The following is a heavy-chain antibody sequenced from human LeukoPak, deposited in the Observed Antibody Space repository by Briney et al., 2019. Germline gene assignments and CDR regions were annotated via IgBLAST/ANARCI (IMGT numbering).Heavy chain of an antibody. J-gene: IGHJ4*02. CDR2: INHSGST. D-gene: IGHD3-3*01. CDR1: GGSFSGYY. Sequence: SETLSLTCAVYGGSFSGYYWSWIRQPPGKGLEWIGEINHSGSTNYNPSLKSRVTISVDTSKNQFSLNLSSVTAADTAVYYCARVRKIFGVVIISDFDYWGQGTLVTVSS. V-gene: IGHV4-34*01. CDR3: ARVRKIFGVVIISDFDY.